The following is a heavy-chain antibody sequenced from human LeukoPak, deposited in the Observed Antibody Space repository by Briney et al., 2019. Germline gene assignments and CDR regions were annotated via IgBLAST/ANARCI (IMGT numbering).Heavy chain of an antibody. CDR2: ISGSGGST. J-gene: IGHJ4*02. V-gene: IGHV3-23*01. CDR3: AKDRNSGTYYDH. D-gene: IGHD1-26*01. CDR1: GFTFSNYD. Sequence: LSGGSLRLSCAASGFTFSNYDMSWVRQAPGKGLEWVSAISGSGGSTYYADSVKGRFTISRDNSKNTLCLQMNSLRTEDTAVYYCAKDRNSGTYYDHWGQGTLVTVSS.